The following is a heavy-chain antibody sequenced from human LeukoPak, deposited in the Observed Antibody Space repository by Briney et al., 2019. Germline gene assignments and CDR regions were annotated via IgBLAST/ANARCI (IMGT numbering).Heavy chain of an antibody. V-gene: IGHV3-23*01. CDR2: ISDTGNT. CDR1: GFTLISYA. D-gene: IGHD2-15*01. Sequence: GGSLRLSCAASGFTLISYAMSWVRQAPGKGLEWFSAISDTGNTYHADSVKGRFTISRDSSKNTLFLQMNRLRPEDAAVYYCAKAPVTTCRGAFCYPFDYWGLGTLVTVSS. CDR3: AKAPVTTCRGAFCYPFDY. J-gene: IGHJ4*02.